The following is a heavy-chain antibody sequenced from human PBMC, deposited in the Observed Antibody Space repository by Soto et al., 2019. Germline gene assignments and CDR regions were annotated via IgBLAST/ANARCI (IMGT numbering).Heavy chain of an antibody. D-gene: IGHD2-21*02. V-gene: IGHV3-66*01. CDR1: GFTVNSYY. CDR3: ARGPERVTAWVLDFQH. Sequence: EVQLVESGGGLVQPGGSLRLSCVVSGFTVNSYYMSWVRQAPGKGLEWVSVIYSGGSTYYADSVKGRFTISRDNSKNTLYLQMNSLRDEDTAVYYCARGPERVTAWVLDFQHCGQGTLVTVSS. J-gene: IGHJ1*01. CDR2: IYSGGST.